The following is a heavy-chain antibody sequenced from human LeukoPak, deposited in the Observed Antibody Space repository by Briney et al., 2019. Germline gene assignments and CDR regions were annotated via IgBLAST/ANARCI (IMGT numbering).Heavy chain of an antibody. Sequence: GGSLRLSCAACGFTFSSHAMSWVRQAAGKWLEWVSAISGSGGSTYYADSVKGRFTISRDNSKNTLYLQMNSLRAEDTAVYYCVNKAPYYYDSSGYYDNAFDIWGQGTMVTVSS. CDR1: GFTFSSHA. V-gene: IGHV3-23*01. D-gene: IGHD3-22*01. CDR2: ISGSGGST. J-gene: IGHJ3*02. CDR3: VNKAPYYYDSSGYYDNAFDI.